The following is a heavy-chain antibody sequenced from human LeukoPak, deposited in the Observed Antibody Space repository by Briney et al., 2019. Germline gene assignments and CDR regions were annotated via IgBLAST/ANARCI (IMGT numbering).Heavy chain of an antibody. D-gene: IGHD3-10*01. CDR3: ARDRYYGSGSYYNGYFDY. CDR1: GGTFSSYA. J-gene: IGHJ4*02. CDR2: IIPIFGTA. V-gene: IGHV1-69*01. Sequence: SVKVSCKASGGTFSSYAISWVRQAPGQGLEWMGGIIPIFGTANYAQKFQGRVTITADESTSTAYMELSSLRSEDTAVYHCARDRYYGSGSYYNGYFDYWGQGTLVTVSS.